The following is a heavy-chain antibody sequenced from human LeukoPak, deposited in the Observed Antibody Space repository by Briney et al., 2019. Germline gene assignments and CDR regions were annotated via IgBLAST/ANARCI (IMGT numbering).Heavy chain of an antibody. CDR1: GFTFSSYA. CDR3: AKDLAYDSTGPLDY. D-gene: IGHD3-22*01. CDR2: ISGSGGST. V-gene: IGHV3-23*01. J-gene: IGHJ4*02. Sequence: GGSLSLSCAASGFTFSSYAMSWVRQAPGKGLEWVSAISGSGGSTYYADSVKGRFTISRDNSKNTLYLQVNSLRAEDTAIYYCAKDLAYDSTGPLDYWGQGTLVTVSS.